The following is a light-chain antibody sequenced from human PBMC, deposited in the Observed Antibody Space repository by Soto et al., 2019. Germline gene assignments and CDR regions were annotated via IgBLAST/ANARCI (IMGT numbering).Light chain of an antibody. J-gene: IGKJ4*01. CDR1: QSVSSN. CDR3: QQYNNWPLT. V-gene: IGKV3-15*01. Sequence: EIVMTQSPATLSVSPGERATLSCRASQSVSSNLAWYQQKPGQAPRLLIYGASTRATGIPARFSGSGSGTEFTLTISSLQSEDGAVYYCQQYNNWPLTFGGGTKVEIK. CDR2: GAS.